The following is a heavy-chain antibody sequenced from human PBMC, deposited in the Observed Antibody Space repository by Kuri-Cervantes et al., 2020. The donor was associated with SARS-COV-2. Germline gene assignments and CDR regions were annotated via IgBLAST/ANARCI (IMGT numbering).Heavy chain of an antibody. V-gene: IGHV1-46*01. Sequence: ASVKVSCKASGYTFTSYYMHWVRQAPGQGLEWMGIINPSGGSTSYAQKFQGRVTMTRDTSTSTVYMELSSLRSEDTAVYYCARGGPITIFGVVTKRFDYWGQGTLVTVSS. CDR2: INPSGGST. J-gene: IGHJ4*02. CDR1: GYTFTSYY. D-gene: IGHD3-3*01. CDR3: ARGGPITIFGVVTKRFDY.